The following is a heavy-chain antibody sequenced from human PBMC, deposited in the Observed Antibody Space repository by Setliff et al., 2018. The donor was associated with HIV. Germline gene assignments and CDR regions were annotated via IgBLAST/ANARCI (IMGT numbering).Heavy chain of an antibody. D-gene: IGHD3-3*01. V-gene: IGHV4-34*01. CDR2: INHTGST. J-gene: IGHJ4*02. Sequence: TSETLSLTCAVYGGSFRGYHWSWIRQPPEKGLEWIGEINHTGSTNYNPSLKGRITISVDTSKNQFSLKLSSVTAADTAVYYCTRPSLGIGGGSIFHNWGQGTLVTDSS. CDR3: TRPSLGIGGGSIFHN. CDR1: GGSFRGYH.